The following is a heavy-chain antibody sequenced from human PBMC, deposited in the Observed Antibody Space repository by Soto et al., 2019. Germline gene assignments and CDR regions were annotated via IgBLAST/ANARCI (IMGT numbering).Heavy chain of an antibody. CDR1: GFTVSSNY. CDR3: ATDLGYGDYYYSSGMDV. CDR2: IYSGGST. Sequence: EVQLVETGGGLIQPGGSLRLSCAASGFTVSSNYMSWVRQAPGKGLEWVSVIYSGGSTYYADSVKGRFTISRDNSKNTRYLAMNSLRADDTAVYYCATDLGYGDYYYSSGMDVLCQGTTVTLSS. V-gene: IGHV3-53*02. D-gene: IGHD4-17*01. J-gene: IGHJ6*02.